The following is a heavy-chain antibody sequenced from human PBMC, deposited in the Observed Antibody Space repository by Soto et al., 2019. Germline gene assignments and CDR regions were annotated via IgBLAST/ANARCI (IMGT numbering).Heavy chain of an antibody. CDR2: INHSGST. D-gene: IGHD2-2*01. CDR1: GGSFSGYY. J-gene: IGHJ4*02. CDR3: ARGVPGDCSSTSCPYYFDY. V-gene: IGHV4-34*01. Sequence: QVQLQQWGAGLLKPSETLSLTCAVYGGSFSGYYWSWIRQPPGKGLEWIGEINHSGSTNYNPSLKSRVTISVDTSKIQFSLKLSSVTAADTAVYYCARGVPGDCSSTSCPYYFDYWGQGTLVTVSS.